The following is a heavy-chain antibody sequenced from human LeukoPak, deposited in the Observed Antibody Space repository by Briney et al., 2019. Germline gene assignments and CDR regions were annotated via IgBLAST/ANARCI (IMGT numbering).Heavy chain of an antibody. V-gene: IGHV4-59*08. CDR2: IYYSGST. CDR3: ARGNDY. CDR1: GGSISSSY. Sequence: SETLSLTCTVSGGSISSSYWSWIRQPPGKGLEWIGYIYYSGSTNYNPFLKSRVTISVDTSKNQVSLKLSSVTAADTAVYYCARGNDYWGQGTLVTVSS. J-gene: IGHJ4*02.